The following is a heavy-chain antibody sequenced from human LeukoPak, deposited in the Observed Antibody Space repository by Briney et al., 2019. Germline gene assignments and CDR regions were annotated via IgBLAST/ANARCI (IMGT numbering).Heavy chain of an antibody. Sequence: PGGSLRLSCAVSGVTFNNYYMTWVRQAPGKGLEWVAGIKEDGSETYYVDSVKGRFTISRDNAKNSLFLQMSSLRAEDTAVYYCARERYCSGGGCYRGYAFHIWGQGTMVTVSS. CDR1: GVTFNNYY. V-gene: IGHV3-7*01. CDR3: ARERYCSGGGCYRGYAFHI. D-gene: IGHD2-15*01. CDR2: IKEDGSET. J-gene: IGHJ3*02.